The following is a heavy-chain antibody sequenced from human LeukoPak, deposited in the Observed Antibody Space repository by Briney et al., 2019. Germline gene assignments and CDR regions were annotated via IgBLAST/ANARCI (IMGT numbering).Heavy chain of an antibody. V-gene: IGHV3-33*01. CDR1: GFTFSSYG. D-gene: IGHD6-19*01. CDR2: IWYDGSNK. CDR3: AREKYTSGWFYFDY. J-gene: IGHJ4*02. Sequence: GGSLRLSCAVSGFTFSSYGMHWVRQAPGKGLEWVAVIWYDGSNKYYADSVKGRFTISRDNSKNTLYLQMNTLRAEDTAVFYCAREKYTSGWFYFDYWGQGTLVTVSS.